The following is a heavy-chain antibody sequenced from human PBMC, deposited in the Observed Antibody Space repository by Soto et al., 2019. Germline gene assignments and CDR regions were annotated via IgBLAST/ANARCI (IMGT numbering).Heavy chain of an antibody. D-gene: IGHD1-1*01. Sequence: EVQLVETGGGLIQPGGSLRLSCEVSGFSVSDSSMSWVRQAPGKGLEWVSVFYRGGSTDYADSVKGRGTVSRDTFKDTLFLQMDSLTVDDTAVYFCARDLCWNDLLNTYYYGMDVWGQGTTVTAS. CDR3: ARDLCWNDLLNTYYYGMDV. CDR2: FYRGGST. CDR1: GFSVSDSS. J-gene: IGHJ6*02. V-gene: IGHV3-53*02.